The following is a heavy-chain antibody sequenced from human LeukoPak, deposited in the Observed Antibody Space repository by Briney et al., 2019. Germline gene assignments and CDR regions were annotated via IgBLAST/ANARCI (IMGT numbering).Heavy chain of an antibody. CDR3: AARFGEAKTFGY. CDR1: GFTFSTYG. CDR2: IRVRGYST. Sequence: QPGGSLRLSCAAAGFTFSTYGMYWVRQAPRKGLEWVAVIRVRGYSTYYADSVKGRFTISRHKSKNTLYLHMRRLRVEDTGEYSCAARFGEAKTFGYWGQGTLVTVSS. D-gene: IGHD3-10*01. V-gene: IGHV3-23*01. J-gene: IGHJ4*02.